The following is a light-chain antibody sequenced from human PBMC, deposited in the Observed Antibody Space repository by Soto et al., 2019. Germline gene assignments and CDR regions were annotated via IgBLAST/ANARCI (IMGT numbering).Light chain of an antibody. J-gene: IGKJ5*01. Sequence: DIPMTQSPSSVSASVGDRVTITCRASQDIRSYLAWYQQKPGKAPNLLIFGASNLQSGVPSRFSGSGSGTHFTLTISSLQPEDFATYHCQQASSYPITFGQGTRLDI. CDR3: QQASSYPIT. CDR1: QDIRSY. CDR2: GAS. V-gene: IGKV1-12*01.